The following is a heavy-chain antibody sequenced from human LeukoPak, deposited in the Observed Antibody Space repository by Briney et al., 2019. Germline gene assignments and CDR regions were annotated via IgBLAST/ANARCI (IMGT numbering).Heavy chain of an antibody. D-gene: IGHD1-1*01. J-gene: IGHJ6*03. CDR3: ARHLLENLNDRDYYYYVDV. Sequence: GESLKISCKGSGYSFTSYWIGWVRQMPGKGLEWMGIIYPGDSDTRYSPSFQGQVTISADKSISTAYLQWSSLKASDTAMYYCARHLLENLNDRDYYYYVDVWGKGTTVTVSS. CDR1: GYSFTSYW. CDR2: IYPGDSDT. V-gene: IGHV5-51*01.